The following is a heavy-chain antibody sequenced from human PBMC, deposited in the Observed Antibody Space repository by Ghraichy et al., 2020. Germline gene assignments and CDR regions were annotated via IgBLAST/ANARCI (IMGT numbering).Heavy chain of an antibody. CDR3: ARGAVASL. D-gene: IGHD6-19*01. V-gene: IGHV3-48*03. CDR2: ISSSGSTI. Sequence: EGSLRLSCTASGFTFSSYEMNWVRQAPGKGLEWVSYISSSGSTIYYADSVKGRFTISRDSAKNSLYLQMNSLRVEDTALYYCARGAVASLWGQGTLVTVSS. J-gene: IGHJ4*02. CDR1: GFTFSSYE.